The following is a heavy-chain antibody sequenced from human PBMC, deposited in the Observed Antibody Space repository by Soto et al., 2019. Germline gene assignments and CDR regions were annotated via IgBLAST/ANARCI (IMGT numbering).Heavy chain of an antibody. D-gene: IGHD1-26*01. V-gene: IGHV3-53*02. CDR3: AKKPPSSIQGWAFGMDV. Sequence: EVQLVETGGGLIQPGGSLRLSCLASGFSVTTNYIIWVRQPPGKGLEWVSTTFTGGSTHYADSVKGRFSLSRDNSKNTVYLQMNNLRVEDTAVYYCAKKPPSSIQGWAFGMDVWGQGTTVSVSS. J-gene: IGHJ6*02. CDR2: TFTGGST. CDR1: GFSVTTNY.